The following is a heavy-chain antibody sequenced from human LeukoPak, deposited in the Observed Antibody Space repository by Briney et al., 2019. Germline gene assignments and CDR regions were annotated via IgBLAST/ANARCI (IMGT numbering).Heavy chain of an antibody. CDR3: AKSDSSSLRFFDY. CDR1: GFIFSSYA. CDR2: TSYDGSNK. J-gene: IGHJ4*02. Sequence: GGSLRLSCAASGFIFSSYAVHWVRQAPGKGLEWVAGTSYDGSNKYYADSVKGRFTISRDNSKNTLYLQMNSLRAEDTAVYYCAKSDSSSLRFFDYWGQGTLVTVSS. D-gene: IGHD6-6*01. V-gene: IGHV3-30*04.